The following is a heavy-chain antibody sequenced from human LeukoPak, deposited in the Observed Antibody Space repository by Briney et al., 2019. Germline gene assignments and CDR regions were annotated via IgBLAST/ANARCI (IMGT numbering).Heavy chain of an antibody. CDR2: INPNSGGT. CDR3: ARTPGSSSWYDLDY. Sequence: GASVKVSCKASGYTFTGYYMHWVRQAPGQGLEWMGWINPNSGGTNYAQKFQGRVTMTRDTSISTAYMELSRLRSDDTAVYYCARTPGSSSWYDLDYWGQGTLVTVSS. V-gene: IGHV1-2*02. CDR1: GYTFTGYY. D-gene: IGHD6-13*01. J-gene: IGHJ4*02.